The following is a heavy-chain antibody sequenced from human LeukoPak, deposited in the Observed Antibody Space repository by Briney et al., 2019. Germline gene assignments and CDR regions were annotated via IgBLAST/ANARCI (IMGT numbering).Heavy chain of an antibody. CDR2: IHTAGDT. CDR1: GFTFSSYD. D-gene: IGHD2-2*01. CDR3: AKGYCSSTSCYVDWFNP. Sequence: GGSLRLSCAASGFTFSSYDMHWVRQVTGKGLEWVSSIHTAGDTHYSGSVKGRFTISRDNSKNTLYLQMNSLRAEDTAVYYCAKGYCSSTSCYVDWFNPWGQGTLVTVSS. J-gene: IGHJ5*02. V-gene: IGHV3-13*01.